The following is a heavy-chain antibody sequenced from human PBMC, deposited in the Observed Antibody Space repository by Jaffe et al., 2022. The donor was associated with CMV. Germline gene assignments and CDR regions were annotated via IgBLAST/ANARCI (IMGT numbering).Heavy chain of an antibody. CDR3: AKHSRSSSGGGDFDY. CDR1: GFTFSSYA. CDR2: ISGSGGST. J-gene: IGHJ4*02. D-gene: IGHD6-19*01. V-gene: IGHV3-23*01. Sequence: EVQLLESGGGLVQPGGSLRLSCAASGFTFSSYAMSWVRQAPGKGLEWVSGISGSGGSTFYADSVKGRFTISRDNSKNTLYLQMNSLRAEDTAVYYCAKHSRSSSGGGDFDYWGQGTLVTVSS.